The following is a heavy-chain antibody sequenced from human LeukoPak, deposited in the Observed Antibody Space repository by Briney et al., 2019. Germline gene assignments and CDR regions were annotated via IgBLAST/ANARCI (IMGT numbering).Heavy chain of an antibody. V-gene: IGHV3-23*01. CDR1: GLTFSVYA. CDR3: AKTARDSSGAINY. CDR2: ITSSGDNT. J-gene: IGHJ4*02. Sequence: GGSLRLSCAASGLTFSVYATNWVRQAPGKGLEWVSGITSSGDNTYYADSVKARFTISRDNSKNTLFLQMNSLRAEDTAVYYCAKTARDSSGAINYWGQGTLVTVSS. D-gene: IGHD3-22*01.